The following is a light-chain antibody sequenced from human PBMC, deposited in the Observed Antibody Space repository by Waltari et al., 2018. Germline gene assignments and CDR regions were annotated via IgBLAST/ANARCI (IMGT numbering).Light chain of an antibody. CDR3: SSYTSSSIYV. V-gene: IGLV2-14*03. CDR1: SSDVGGYNY. Sequence: QSALTQPASVSGSPGQSITLPCTGTSSDVGGYNYLSWYQQHPGKAPKLMIYDVSNTPSGVSNRVSGSKSGNTDTASLTISGLQAEDEADYYCSSYTSSSIYVFGTGTKVTVL. J-gene: IGLJ1*01. CDR2: DVS.